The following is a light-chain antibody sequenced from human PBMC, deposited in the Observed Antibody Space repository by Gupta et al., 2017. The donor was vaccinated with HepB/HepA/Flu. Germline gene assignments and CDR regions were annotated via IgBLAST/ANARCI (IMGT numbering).Light chain of an antibody. V-gene: IGLV1-44*01. Sequence: QSVLTPPPSASGTPRQRVTISCSGSTSNIGSKVVNWFQQLPGTAPNPLIYNNDKRPSGVPDRFSGSKSGTSASLAISGLQAEDEADYYCAAWNTSLTAWVFGGGTKLTV. CDR3: AAWNTSLTAWV. J-gene: IGLJ3*02. CDR1: TSNIGSKV. CDR2: NND.